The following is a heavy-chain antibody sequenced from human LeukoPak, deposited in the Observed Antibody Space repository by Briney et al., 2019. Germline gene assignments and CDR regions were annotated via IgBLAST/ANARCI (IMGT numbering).Heavy chain of an antibody. CDR3: TRDGGYYMDV. Sequence: SETLSLTCTVSGGSISSYYWSWIRQPPGKGLEWIGYIYYSGSSNYNPSLKSRATISVDTSKNQFSLKLSSVTAADTAVYYCTRDGGYYMDVWGKGTTVTVSS. CDR2: IYYSGSS. J-gene: IGHJ6*03. D-gene: IGHD3-3*01. CDR1: GGSISSYY. V-gene: IGHV4-59*01.